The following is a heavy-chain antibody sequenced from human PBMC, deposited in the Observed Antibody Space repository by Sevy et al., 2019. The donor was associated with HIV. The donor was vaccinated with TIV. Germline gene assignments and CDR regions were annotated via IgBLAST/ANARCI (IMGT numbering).Heavy chain of an antibody. Sequence: GGSLRLSCAASGLSVRDNFMSWVRQAPGKGLEWVSVIYIGHNTYYADSVKGRFTISRENAENTLFLQMNSLRVEDTAVYYCARGKHVSDYYGSFDYWGQGTLVTVSS. V-gene: IGHV3-53*01. CDR1: GLSVRDNF. D-gene: IGHD3-3*01. CDR3: ARGKHVSDYYGSFDY. J-gene: IGHJ4*02. CDR2: IYIGHNT.